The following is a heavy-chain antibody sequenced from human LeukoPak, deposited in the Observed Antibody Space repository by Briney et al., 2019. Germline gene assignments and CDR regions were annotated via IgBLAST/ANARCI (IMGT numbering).Heavy chain of an antibody. V-gene: IGHV3-48*04. CDR2: ISSSGSTI. J-gene: IGHJ6*03. CDR3: ARSYDFWSGLNYYYYMAV. Sequence: GGTLRLSCEASGFTFSRYGMSWVRQAPGKGLEWVSYISSSGSTIYYADSVKGRFTISRDNAMNSLYLQMNSLRAEDTAVYYCARSYDFWSGLNYYYYMAVWGKGTTVTVSS. D-gene: IGHD3-3*01. CDR1: GFTFSRYG.